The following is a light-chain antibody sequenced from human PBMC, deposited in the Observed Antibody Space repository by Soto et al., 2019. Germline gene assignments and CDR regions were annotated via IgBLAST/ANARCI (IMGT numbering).Light chain of an antibody. CDR2: GAS. CDR1: QSVYKNF. CDR3: QQYGSSPPT. J-gene: IGKJ4*01. V-gene: IGKV3-20*01. Sequence: EIVLTQSPGTLSLSPGERATLSCRASQSVYKNFLAWYQQKPGQAPRLLINGASNRATGIPDRFSGSVSGTDFSLTIDRLEPVDFAVYFCQQYGSSPPTVGGGTKVAIK.